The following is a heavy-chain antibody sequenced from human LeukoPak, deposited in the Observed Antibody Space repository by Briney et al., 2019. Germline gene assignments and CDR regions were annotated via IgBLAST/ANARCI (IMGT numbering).Heavy chain of an antibody. CDR1: GFTFSSYW. CDR2: IKQDGSEK. Sequence: GGSLRLSCAASGFTFSSYWMSWVRQAPGKGLEWVANIKQDGSEKYYVDSVKGRFTISRDNAKNSLYLQMKSLRAEDTAVYYCASAYSSSWLDYWGQGTLVTVSS. V-gene: IGHV3-7*01. J-gene: IGHJ4*02. CDR3: ASAYSSSWLDY. D-gene: IGHD6-13*01.